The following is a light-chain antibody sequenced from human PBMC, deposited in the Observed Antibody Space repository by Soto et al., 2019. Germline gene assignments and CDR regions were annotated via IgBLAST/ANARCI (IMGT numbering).Light chain of an antibody. CDR2: GAS. V-gene: IGKV3-20*01. CDR3: QKYGSSPRT. Sequence: EIVLTPSPGTLSLSPGERATLSCRASQTVSSNYLAWCQQRPGQAPRLLIYGASSRATGIPDRFSGSGSGTDFTLTISRLEPEDFAVYYCQKYGSSPRTFGQGTKGDIK. J-gene: IGKJ1*01. CDR1: QTVSSNY.